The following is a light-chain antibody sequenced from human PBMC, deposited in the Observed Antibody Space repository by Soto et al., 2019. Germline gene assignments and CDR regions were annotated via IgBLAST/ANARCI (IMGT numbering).Light chain of an antibody. J-gene: IGKJ3*01. V-gene: IGKV1-27*01. CDR1: QGISNS. Sequence: DIQMTQSPSSLSASVGDRVTITCRASQGISNSLAWYQQKPGKVPKLLIYAASTLQSGVPSRFSGSGSGTDFTLTISILQPEDAATYYCQKYYAALITFGPGTRVDIK. CDR3: QKYYAALIT. CDR2: AAS.